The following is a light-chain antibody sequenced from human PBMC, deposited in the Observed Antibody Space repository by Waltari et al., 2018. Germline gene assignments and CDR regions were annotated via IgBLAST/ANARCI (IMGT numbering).Light chain of an antibody. V-gene: IGKV1-39*01. J-gene: IGKJ1*01. CDR3: HLSYRTPLT. CDR2: AAS. Sequence: DSQMTQSPSSLSASVGDRVNITWRARQSIRSYLNCSQQKPGKAPKLLIYAASSLQSVVTSRFCGRGSGTDFPLTISSLQPEDFATSYCHLSYRTPLTFGQGTKVELK. CDR1: QSIRSY.